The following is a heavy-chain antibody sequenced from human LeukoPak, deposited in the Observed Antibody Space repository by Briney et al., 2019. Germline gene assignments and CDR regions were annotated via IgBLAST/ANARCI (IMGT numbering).Heavy chain of an antibody. CDR1: GYTFTSYY. V-gene: IGHV1-46*01. CDR3: SRRWEYQLFDI. J-gene: IGHJ3*02. CDR2: INPIVGRT. Sequence: GASVKVSCMASGYTFTSYYMHWVRQAPGQGLEWMGRINPIVGRTSYAQKFQGRVTMTSDTSTSTVYMELSSLRTEDTAVYYCSRRWEYQLFDIWGQGTMVTVSS. D-gene: IGHD2-2*01.